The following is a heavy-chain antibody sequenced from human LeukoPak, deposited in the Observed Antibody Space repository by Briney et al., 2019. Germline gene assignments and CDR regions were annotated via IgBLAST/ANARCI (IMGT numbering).Heavy chain of an antibody. CDR2: MSYDGSKK. V-gene: IGHV3-30-3*01. Sequence: PGRSLRLSCSASGFTFSSYAMHWVRQAPGKGLEWVAIMSYDGSKKYYADSVKGRFTISRDNSKNTLYLQMNSLRAEDSAVYYCARVDGKYYYDSSGPAHYWGQGTLVTVSS. D-gene: IGHD3-22*01. CDR3: ARVDGKYYYDSSGPAHY. CDR1: GFTFSSYA. J-gene: IGHJ4*02.